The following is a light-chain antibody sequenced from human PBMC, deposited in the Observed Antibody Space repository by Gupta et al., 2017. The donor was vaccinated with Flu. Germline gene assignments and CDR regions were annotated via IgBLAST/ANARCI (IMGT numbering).Light chain of an antibody. CDR3: QQRSNRPPT. Sequence: IVLTQSPATLSLSPGERATLSCRASQSVSSYLAWYQQKPGQAPRLLIYDASDRATGIPARFSGSGSGTDFTLTISSLEPEDVAVYYCQQRSNRPPTFGEGTKVEIK. V-gene: IGKV3-11*01. CDR1: QSVSSY. J-gene: IGKJ2*01. CDR2: DAS.